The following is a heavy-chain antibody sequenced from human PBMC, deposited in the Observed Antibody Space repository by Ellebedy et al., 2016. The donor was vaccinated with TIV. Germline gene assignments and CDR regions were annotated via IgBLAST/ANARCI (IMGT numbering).Heavy chain of an antibody. CDR1: GYTFTSYD. Sequence: SVKVSXKASGYTFTSYDISWVRQAPGQGLEWMGGIIPIFGTANYAQKFQGRVTITADESTSTAYMELSSLRSEDTAVYYCARAEGGSFDYWGQGTLVTVSS. V-gene: IGHV1-69*13. J-gene: IGHJ4*02. CDR2: IIPIFGTA. D-gene: IGHD1-26*01. CDR3: ARAEGGSFDY.